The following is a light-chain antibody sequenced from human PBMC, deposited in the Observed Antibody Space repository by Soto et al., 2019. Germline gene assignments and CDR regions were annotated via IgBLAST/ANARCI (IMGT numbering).Light chain of an antibody. V-gene: IGLV2-14*01. CDR2: DVS. CDR3: SSYTSSSTLV. J-gene: IGLJ1*01. CDR1: SSDVGGYNY. Sequence: QSALTQPASVSVSPGQSITISCTGTSSDVGGYNYVSWYQQHPGKAPKLMIYDVSNRPSGVSNRFSGSKSGNTASLTISGLQAEDEDDYSCSSYTSSSTLVFGTGTKVTVL.